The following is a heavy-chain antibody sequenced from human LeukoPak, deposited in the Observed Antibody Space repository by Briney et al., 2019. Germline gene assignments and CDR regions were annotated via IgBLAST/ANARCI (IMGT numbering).Heavy chain of an antibody. D-gene: IGHD3-10*01. CDR1: GFTFTNYW. J-gene: IGHJ3*02. Sequence: GGSLRLSCAASGFTFTNYWMHWVRQVPGEGLMWLSRINSDGSTTSYAGSVKGRFTISRDNAKNTLYLQMNSLRAEDTAVYYCATFSFGASGSSDPIDIWGQGTLVTVFS. CDR3: ATFSFGASGSSDPIDI. CDR2: INSDGSTT. V-gene: IGHV3-74*01.